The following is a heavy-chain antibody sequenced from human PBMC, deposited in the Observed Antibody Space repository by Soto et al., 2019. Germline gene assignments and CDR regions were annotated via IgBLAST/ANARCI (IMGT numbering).Heavy chain of an antibody. J-gene: IGHJ4*02. CDR1: GLSLSSHGVA. CDR2: IYWDDDT. CDR3: AHRVPYYFDY. Sequence: QITLKESGPPLLKPTQTLTLTCTLSGLSLSSHGVAVGWIRQPPGKALEWLALIYWDDDTRYSPSLKNRLTITKDTSKNQVVLTMTNMDPVDTGTYFCAHRVPYYFDYWGQGTLVTVSS. V-gene: IGHV2-5*02.